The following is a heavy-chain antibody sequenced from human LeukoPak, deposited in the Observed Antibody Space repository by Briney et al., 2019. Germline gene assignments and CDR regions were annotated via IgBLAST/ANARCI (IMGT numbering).Heavy chain of an antibody. CDR2: IRYDGSNK. Sequence: GGSLRLSCAASGFTFSSYGMHWVRQSPVKVLEWVAFIRYDGSNKYYADSVKGRFTISRDNSKNTLYLQMKSLRAEDTAVYYCAKGGGYEAQYYYYYLDVWGKGTTVTISS. V-gene: IGHV3-30*02. CDR3: AKGGGYEAQYYYYYLDV. J-gene: IGHJ6*03. D-gene: IGHD5-12*01. CDR1: GFTFSSYG.